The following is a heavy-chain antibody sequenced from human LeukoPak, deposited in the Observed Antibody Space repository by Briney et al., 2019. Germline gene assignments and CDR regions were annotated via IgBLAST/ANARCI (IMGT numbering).Heavy chain of an antibody. CDR2: IYYSGST. V-gene: IGHV4-59*01. D-gene: IGHD3-3*01. Sequence: SETLSLTCTVSGGSISSYYWSWIRQPPGKGLEWIGYIYYSGSTNYNPSLKSRVTISVDTSKNQFSLKLSSVTAADTAAYYCARDARLDYDFWSGYDYWGQGTLVTVSS. J-gene: IGHJ4*02. CDR1: GGSISSYY. CDR3: ARDARLDYDFWSGYDY.